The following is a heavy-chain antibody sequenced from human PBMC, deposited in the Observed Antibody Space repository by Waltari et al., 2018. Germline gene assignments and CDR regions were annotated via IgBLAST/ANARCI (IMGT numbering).Heavy chain of an antibody. CDR1: GYTFTSYG. CDR3: ARDRRSGKAEIDY. CDR2: ISSDNGNT. D-gene: IGHD3-10*01. J-gene: IGHJ4*02. Sequence: QVQLVQSGAEVKKPGASVKVSCQASGYTFTSYGISWVRQAPGQGLEWMGWISSDNGNTDDAQKLQGRVTMTTDTSTSTDYMGLRSLGSDDTAVYDCARDRRSGKAEIDYWGQGTLVTVSS. V-gene: IGHV1-18*01.